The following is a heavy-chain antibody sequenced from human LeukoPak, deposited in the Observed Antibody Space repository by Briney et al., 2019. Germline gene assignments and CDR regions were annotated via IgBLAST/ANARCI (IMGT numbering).Heavy chain of an antibody. V-gene: IGHV1-2*04. CDR2: INPNSGGT. CDR3: AREEGAVAGTDYYYGMDV. D-gene: IGHD6-19*01. CDR1: GYTFTSYG. Sequence: ASVKVSCKASGYTFTSYGISWVRQAPGQGLEWMGWINPNSGGTNYAQKFQGWVTMTRDTSISTAYMELSRLRSDDTAVYYCAREEGAVAGTDYYYGMDVWGQGTTVTVSS. J-gene: IGHJ6*02.